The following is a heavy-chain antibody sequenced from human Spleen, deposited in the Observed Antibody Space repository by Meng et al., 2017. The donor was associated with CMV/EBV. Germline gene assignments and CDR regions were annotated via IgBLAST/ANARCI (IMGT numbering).Heavy chain of an antibody. V-gene: IGHV1-69*10. Sequence: KVSCKASGGTFNRYALSWVRQAPGQGLEWMGGIIPVHGKSNYAKNFMSRVTITADTSTKTASLELRSMRSEDTAVYYCARGILPGSPSAIGTNYYYYHGMDVWGQGTTVTVSS. CDR2: IIPVHGKS. J-gene: IGHJ6*02. CDR3: ARGILPGSPSAIGTNYYYYHGMDV. CDR1: GGTFNRYA. D-gene: IGHD1-1*01.